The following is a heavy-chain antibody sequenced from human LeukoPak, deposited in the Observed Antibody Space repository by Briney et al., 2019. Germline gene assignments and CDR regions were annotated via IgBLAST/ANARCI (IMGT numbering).Heavy chain of an antibody. CDR2: INSNSGGT. Sequence: GASVKVSCKASGYTFTGYYMHWVRQAPGQGLEWMGWINSNSGGTNYAQKFQGRVTMTRDTSISTAYMELSRLRSDDTAVYYCARGSRGWYYYDSSGYYERGAFDYWGQGTLVTVSS. CDR3: ARGSRGWYYYDSSGYYERGAFDY. D-gene: IGHD3-22*01. CDR1: GYTFTGYY. V-gene: IGHV1-2*02. J-gene: IGHJ4*02.